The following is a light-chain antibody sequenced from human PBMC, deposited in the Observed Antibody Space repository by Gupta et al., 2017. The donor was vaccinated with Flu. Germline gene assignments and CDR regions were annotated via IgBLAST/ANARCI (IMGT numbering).Light chain of an antibody. J-gene: IGLJ3*02. V-gene: IGLV4-69*01. CDR2: LNSDGSH. CDR1: GHSNYA. Sequence: GHSNYAIAWHQQQPEKGPRYLMKLNSDGSHSKGDGIPDRFSGSSSGAERYLTISSLQSEDDADYYCQTWGTGPWVFGGGTKLTVL. CDR3: QTWGTGPWV.